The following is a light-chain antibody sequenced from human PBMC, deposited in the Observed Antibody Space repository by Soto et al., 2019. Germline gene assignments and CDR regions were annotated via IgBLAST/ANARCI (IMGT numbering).Light chain of an antibody. CDR1: SSNIGSNN. J-gene: IGLJ1*01. CDR3: AVWDDSLNGYDV. Sequence: QSVLTQPPSASGTPGQRVTISCSGSSSNIGSNNVNWYQQLPGTAPKLLIYSSNQRPSGVPDRFSGSKSGTSASLAISGLQSADEADYYCAVWDDSLNGYDVFGTGNKVTVL. V-gene: IGLV1-44*01. CDR2: SSN.